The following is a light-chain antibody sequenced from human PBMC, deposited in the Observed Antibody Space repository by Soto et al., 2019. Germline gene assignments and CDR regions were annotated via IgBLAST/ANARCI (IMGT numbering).Light chain of an antibody. CDR1: QSVSSSY. V-gene: IGKV3-20*01. Sequence: EIVLTQSPGTLSLSPGERATLSCRASQSVSSSYLAWYQQKPGQAPRLLMYGASRRATGIPDRFSGSGSGTDFTLTISRLEPEDFAVYYCQQYGPSPWTFGQGTKVEIK. CDR2: GAS. J-gene: IGKJ1*01. CDR3: QQYGPSPWT.